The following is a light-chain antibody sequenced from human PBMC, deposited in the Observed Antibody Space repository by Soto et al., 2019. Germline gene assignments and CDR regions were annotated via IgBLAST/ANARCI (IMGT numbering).Light chain of an antibody. CDR1: SSDVGGYNY. CDR3: NSYTSSAPFV. V-gene: IGLV2-14*01. J-gene: IGLJ1*01. CDR2: DVS. Sequence: QSVLTQPASVSGSPGQSITISCTGSSSDVGGYNYVSWYQQHPGKAPKLMIYDVSNRPSGVSNRFSGSKSGNTASLTISGLQAEDEADYYCNSYTSSAPFVFGTGTKVTV.